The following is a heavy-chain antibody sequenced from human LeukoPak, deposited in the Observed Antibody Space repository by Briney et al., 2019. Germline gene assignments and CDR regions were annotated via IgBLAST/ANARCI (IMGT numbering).Heavy chain of an antibody. J-gene: IGHJ1*01. CDR2: INPNSGGT. V-gene: IGHV1-2*02. CDR3: ARALRNAEYFQH. CDR1: GYTLTGYY. Sequence: ASVKVSCKASGYTLTGYYMHWVRQAPGQGLEWMGWINPNSGGTNYAQKFQGRVTMTRDTSISTAYMELSRLRSDDTAVYYCARALRNAEYFQHWGQGTLVTVSS.